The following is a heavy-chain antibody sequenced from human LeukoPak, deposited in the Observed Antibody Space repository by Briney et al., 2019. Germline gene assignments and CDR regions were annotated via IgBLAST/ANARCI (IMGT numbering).Heavy chain of an antibody. CDR2: IRSKTYGGTT. D-gene: IGHD5-18*01. Sequence: GGSLRLSCTASGFTFGDRAMSWVRQAPGKGLEWVGFIRSKTYGGTTEYAASVKGRFTISRDDSKSIAYLQMNSLKTEDTAVYYCTRGPTQQWLYYGMDVWGQGTTVTVSS. J-gene: IGHJ6*02. V-gene: IGHV3-49*04. CDR3: TRGPTQQWLYYGMDV. CDR1: GFTFGDRA.